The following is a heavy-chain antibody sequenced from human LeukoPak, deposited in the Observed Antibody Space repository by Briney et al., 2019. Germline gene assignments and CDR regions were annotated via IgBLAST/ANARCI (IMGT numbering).Heavy chain of an antibody. CDR1: GFTFSSYW. CDR3: ARFRNYFDY. V-gene: IGHV3-7*01. CDR2: IKEDGSEK. Sequence: GGSLRLSCAASGFTFSSYWMSWVRQAPGKGLEWVAHIKEDGSEKYYVDSVKGRFTISRDNAKNSLDLQMNSLRVEDTGVYYCARFRNYFDYWGQGTLVTVSS. J-gene: IGHJ4*02.